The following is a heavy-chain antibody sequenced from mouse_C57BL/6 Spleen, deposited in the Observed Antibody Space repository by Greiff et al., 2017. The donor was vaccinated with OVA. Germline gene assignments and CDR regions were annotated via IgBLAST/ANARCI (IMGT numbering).Heavy chain of an antibody. Sequence: VKLQESGPELVKPGASVKISCKASGYTFTDYYINWVKQRPGQGLEWIGWIFPGSGSTYYNEKFKGKATLTVDKSSSTAYMLLSSLTSEDSAVYFCAKGITTVVAPNVWGTGTTVTVSS. CDR1: GYTFTDYY. CDR3: AKGITTVVAPNV. CDR2: IFPGSGST. J-gene: IGHJ1*03. D-gene: IGHD1-1*01. V-gene: IGHV1-75*01.